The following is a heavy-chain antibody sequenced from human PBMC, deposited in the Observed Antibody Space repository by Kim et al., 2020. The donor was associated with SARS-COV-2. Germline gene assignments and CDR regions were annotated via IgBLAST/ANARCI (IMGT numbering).Heavy chain of an antibody. J-gene: IGHJ4*02. V-gene: IGHV1-69*13. CDR2: IIPIFGTA. CDR1: GGTFSSYA. D-gene: IGHD3-16*02. Sequence: SVKVSCKASGGTFSSYAISWVRQAPGQGLEWMGGIIPIFGTANYAQKFQGRVTITADESTSTAYMELSSLRSEDTTVYYCASQGSNYDYVWGSYRSWGQGTLVTVSS. CDR3: ASQGSNYDYVWGSYRS.